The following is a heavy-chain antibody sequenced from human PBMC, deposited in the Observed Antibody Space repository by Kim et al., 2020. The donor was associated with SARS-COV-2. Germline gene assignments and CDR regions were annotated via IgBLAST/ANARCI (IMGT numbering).Heavy chain of an antibody. CDR1: GGSISSGGYY. J-gene: IGHJ5*02. Sequence: SETLSLTCTVSGGSISSGGYYWSWIRQHPGKGLEWIGYIYYSGSTYYNPSLKSRVTISVDTSKNQFSLKLSSVTAADTAVYYCARDSHFWSGYSWFDPWGQGTLVTVSS. CDR2: IYYSGST. D-gene: IGHD3-3*02. V-gene: IGHV4-31*03. CDR3: ARDSHFWSGYSWFDP.